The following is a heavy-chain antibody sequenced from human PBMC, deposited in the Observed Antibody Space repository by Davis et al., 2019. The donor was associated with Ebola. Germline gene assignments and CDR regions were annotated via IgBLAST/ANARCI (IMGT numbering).Heavy chain of an antibody. CDR2: IWYDGSNK. J-gene: IGHJ3*02. CDR1: GFTFSSYG. V-gene: IGHV3-33*01. Sequence: GESLKISCAASGFTFSSYGMHWVRQAPGKGLEWVAVIWYDGSNKYYADSVKGRFTISRDNSKNTLYLQMNSLRAEDTAVYYCARVSLGYCSSTSCYFNAFDIWGQGTMVTVSS. CDR3: ARVSLGYCSSTSCYFNAFDI. D-gene: IGHD2-2*01.